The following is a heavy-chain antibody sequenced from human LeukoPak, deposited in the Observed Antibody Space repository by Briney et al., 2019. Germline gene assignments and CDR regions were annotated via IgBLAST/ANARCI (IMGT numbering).Heavy chain of an antibody. CDR2: INHSGST. CDR1: GGSFSGYY. Sequence: SETLSLTCAVYGGSFSGYYWSWIRQPPGKGLEWIGEINHSGSTNYNPSLKSRATISVDTSKNQFSLKLSSVTAADTAVYYCAREVLLWFGEFDYWGQGTLVTVSS. CDR3: AREVLLWFGEFDY. D-gene: IGHD3-10*01. J-gene: IGHJ4*02. V-gene: IGHV4-34*01.